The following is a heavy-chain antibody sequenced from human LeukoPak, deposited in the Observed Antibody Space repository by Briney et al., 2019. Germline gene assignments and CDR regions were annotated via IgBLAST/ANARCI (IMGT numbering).Heavy chain of an antibody. D-gene: IGHD1/OR15-1a*01. V-gene: IGHV3-20*04. CDR1: GFMFDDYG. CDR3: ARDSTRTDN. CDR2: INWSGGRT. J-gene: IGHJ4*02. Sequence: SGGSLRLSCAASGFMFDDYGMSWVRQAPGKGLEWVSGINWSGGRTGYGGSLKGRFTISRDNAKNTLYLQMNSPRAEDTALYYCARDSTRTDNWGQGTLVTVSS.